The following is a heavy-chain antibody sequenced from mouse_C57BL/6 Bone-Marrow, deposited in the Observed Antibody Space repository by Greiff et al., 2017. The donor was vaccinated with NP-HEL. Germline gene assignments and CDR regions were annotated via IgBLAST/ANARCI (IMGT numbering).Heavy chain of an antibody. CDR1: GYSITSGYY. CDR2: ISYDGSN. Sequence: EVQLQQSGPGLVKPSQSLSLTCSVTGYSITSGYYWNWIRQFPGNKLEWMGYISYDGSNNYNPSLKNRISITRDTSKNQFFLKLNSVTTEDTATYYCARESYYYGSSLRGFAYWGQGTLVTVSA. CDR3: ARESYYYGSSLRGFAY. D-gene: IGHD1-1*01. V-gene: IGHV3-6*01. J-gene: IGHJ3*01.